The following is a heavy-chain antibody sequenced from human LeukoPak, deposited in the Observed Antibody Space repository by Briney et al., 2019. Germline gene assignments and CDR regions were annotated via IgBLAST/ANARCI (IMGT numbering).Heavy chain of an antibody. CDR2: IYYSGST. D-gene: IGHD3-16*01. CDR3: AIKRGQGLDY. CDR1: GASISSDYYS. Sequence: SETLSLTCTVSGASISSDYYSWSWIRQPPGKGLEWIGCIYYSGSTSYNPSLKSRLTISIDTSKNQFSLKLSSVTAADTAVYYCAIKRGQGLDYWGQGTLVTVSS. V-gene: IGHV4-30-4*01. J-gene: IGHJ4*02.